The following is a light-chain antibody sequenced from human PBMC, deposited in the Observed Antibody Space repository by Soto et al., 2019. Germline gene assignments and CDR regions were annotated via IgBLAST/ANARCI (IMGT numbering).Light chain of an antibody. CDR2: EVS. CDR3: CSYVSSKAYV. V-gene: IGLV2-14*01. J-gene: IGLJ1*01. Sequence: QSVLTQPASVSGSPGQSITISCTGTRTDGGGYNFVSWYQQHPGKAPKLIIYEVSNRPSGVSNRFSGSKSDNTASLTISGLQAEDEADYYCCSYVSSKAYVFGTGTKVTVL. CDR1: RTDGGGYNF.